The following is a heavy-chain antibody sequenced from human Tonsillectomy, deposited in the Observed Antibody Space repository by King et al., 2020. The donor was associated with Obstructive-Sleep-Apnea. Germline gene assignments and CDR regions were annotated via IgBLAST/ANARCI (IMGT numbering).Heavy chain of an antibody. CDR1: GYSFTSYW. Sequence: QLVQSGAEVKKPGESLRISCKGSGYSFTSYWNSWVRQMPGKGLEWMGRIDPSDFYTNYSPSFQGHGTISADKSISTAYLKWSSLKASDTAMYYCARETSEAFDIWGQGTMVTVSS. V-gene: IGHV5-10-1*01. J-gene: IGHJ3*02. CDR2: IDPSDFYT. CDR3: ARETSEAFDI.